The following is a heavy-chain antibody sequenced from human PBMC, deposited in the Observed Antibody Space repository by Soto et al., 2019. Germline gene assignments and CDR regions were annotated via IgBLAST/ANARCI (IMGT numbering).Heavy chain of an antibody. CDR1: GVSVGISNYC. J-gene: IGHJ4*02. CDR2: IYYTGST. CDR3: ASQPSFGDIVAIYSLENSAFYYFDD. D-gene: IGHD5-12*01. V-gene: IGHV4-39*01. Sequence: QPRLQESGPGLVKPSETLSLTCTVSGVSVGISNYCWAWIRQSPGKGLEWIGSIYYTGSTYYNPSLKSRAIMCVDTSRNEFSRRLRSVTAPDTAVYYCASQPSFGDIVAIYSLENSAFYYFDDWGQGDVVTVSS.